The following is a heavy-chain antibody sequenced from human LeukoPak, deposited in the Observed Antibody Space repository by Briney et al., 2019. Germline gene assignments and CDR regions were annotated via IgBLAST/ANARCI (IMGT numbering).Heavy chain of an antibody. CDR3: ARVSPYYYYYYMDV. J-gene: IGHJ6*03. CDR1: GGSISSHY. CDR2: IYYSGST. V-gene: IGHV4-59*11. Sequence: SETLSLTCTVSGGSISSHYWSWIRQPPGKGLEWIGYIYYSGSTNYNPSLKSRVTISVDTSKNQFSLKLSSVTAADTAVYYCARVSPYYYYYYMDVWGKGTTVTVSS.